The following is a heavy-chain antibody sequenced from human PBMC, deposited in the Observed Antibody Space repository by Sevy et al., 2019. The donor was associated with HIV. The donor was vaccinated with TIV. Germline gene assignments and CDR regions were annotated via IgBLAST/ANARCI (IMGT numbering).Heavy chain of an antibody. J-gene: IGHJ4*02. CDR2: IYYSGST. CDR1: GGSISSGGYY. Sequence: SETLSLTCTVSGGSISSGGYYWSWIRQHPGKGLEWIGYIYYSGSTYYNPSLKSRVTISVETSKNQFALKLSSVTAADMSVYYCASLYPDSSGYSDYWGQGTLVTVSS. CDR3: ASLYPDSSGYSDY. V-gene: IGHV4-31*03. D-gene: IGHD3-22*01.